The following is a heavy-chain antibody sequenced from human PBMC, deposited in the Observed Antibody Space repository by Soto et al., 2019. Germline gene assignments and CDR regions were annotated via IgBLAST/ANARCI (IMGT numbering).Heavy chain of an antibody. CDR1: GYSFTSYW. CDR3: ARDRVAAAGANYYYYGMDV. CDR2: IYPGDSDT. Sequence: LGESLKISCKGSGYSFTSYWIGWVRQMPGKGLEWMGIIYPGDSDTRYSPSFQGQVTISADKSISTAYLQWSSLKASDTAMYYCARDRVAAAGANYYYYGMDVWGQGTTVTVSS. V-gene: IGHV5-51*01. J-gene: IGHJ6*02. D-gene: IGHD6-13*01.